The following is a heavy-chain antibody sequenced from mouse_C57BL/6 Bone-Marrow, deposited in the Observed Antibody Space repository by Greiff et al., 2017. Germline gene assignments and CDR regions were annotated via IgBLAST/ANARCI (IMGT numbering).Heavy chain of an antibody. CDR3: ASGGDWGMDY. Sequence: VQLQQSGPELVKPGASVKIPCKASGYTFTDYNMDWVKQSHGKSLEWIGDINPNNGGTIYNQKFKGKATLTVDKSSSTAYMEIRSLTTEDTAIYYCASGGDWGMDYWGQGTSVTVSA. D-gene: IGHD4-1*01. J-gene: IGHJ4*01. CDR2: INPNNGGT. CDR1: GYTFTDYN. V-gene: IGHV1-18*01.